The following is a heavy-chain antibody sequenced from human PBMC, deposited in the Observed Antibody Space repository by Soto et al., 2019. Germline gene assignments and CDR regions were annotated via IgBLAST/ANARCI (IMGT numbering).Heavy chain of an antibody. Sequence: GGSLRLSCAASGFTFSSYAMSWVRQAPGKGLEWVSAISGSGGSTYYADSVKGRFTISRDNSKNTLYLQMNSLRAEDTAVYYCAISEGSSWESDFDYWGQGTLVTVSS. J-gene: IGHJ4*02. V-gene: IGHV3-23*01. CDR3: AISEGSSWESDFDY. CDR2: ISGSGGST. D-gene: IGHD6-13*01. CDR1: GFTFSSYA.